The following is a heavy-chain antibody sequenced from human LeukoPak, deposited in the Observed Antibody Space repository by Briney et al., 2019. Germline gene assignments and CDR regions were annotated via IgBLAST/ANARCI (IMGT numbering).Heavy chain of an antibody. CDR1: GGSISSYY. V-gene: IGHV4-59*01. J-gene: IGHJ4*02. CDR2: IYYSGST. CDR3: ARDGGSDSSGYLSFGY. Sequence: SETLSLTCTVSGGSISSYYWSWLRQPPGKGLEWIGYIYYSGSTNYNPSLKSRVTISVDTSKNQFSLKLSSVTAADTAVYYCARDGGSDSSGYLSFGYWGQGTLVTVSS. D-gene: IGHD3-22*01.